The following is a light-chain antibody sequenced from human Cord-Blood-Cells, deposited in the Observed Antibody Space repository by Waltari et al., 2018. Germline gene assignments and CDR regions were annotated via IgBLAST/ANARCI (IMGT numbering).Light chain of an antibody. CDR2: DVS. J-gene: IGLJ3*02. Sequence: QSALTQPASMSGSPGQSITITCPVTSSDSGGNNHVNWYQQHPGKAPKLMIYDVSNLPSGCSNRLSGSKCGNTAALTISGLQAEDEADYDCSSYTSSSTWVFGGGPKLTVL. V-gene: IGLV2-14*01. CDR1: SSDSGGNNH. CDR3: SSYTSSSTWV.